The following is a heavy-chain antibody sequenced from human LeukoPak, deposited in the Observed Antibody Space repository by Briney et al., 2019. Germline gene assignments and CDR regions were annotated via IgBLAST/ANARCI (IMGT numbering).Heavy chain of an antibody. J-gene: IGHJ6*03. CDR1: GFTLSSYW. D-gene: IGHD2-2*01. Sequence: GGCLRLSCAPSGFTLSSYWMTWVRQAPGKGLEWVANIKEDGTDKWYVDSVKGRFTISRDNDKNSVYLQMDNLSAEDTAVYYCARRGHCTDTSCYTGFYYYYMDVWGKGTTVTVSS. CDR2: IKEDGTDK. CDR3: ARRGHCTDTSCYTGFYYYYMDV. V-gene: IGHV3-7*01.